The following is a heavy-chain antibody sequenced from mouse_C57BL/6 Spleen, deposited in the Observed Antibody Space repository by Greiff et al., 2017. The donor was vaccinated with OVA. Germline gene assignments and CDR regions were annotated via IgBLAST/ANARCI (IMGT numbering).Heavy chain of an antibody. J-gene: IGHJ3*01. CDR3: ARTSSGPAWFAN. CDR1: GYTFTSYW. V-gene: IGHV1-64*01. D-gene: IGHD3-2*02. Sequence: VQLQQSGAELVKPGASVKLSCKASGYTFTSYWMHWVKQRPGQGLEWIGMIHPNSGSTNYNEKFKSKATLTVAKSSSSAYMQLSSLTSEDTAVYNCARTSSGPAWFANGGQGTLVTVSA. CDR2: IHPNSGST.